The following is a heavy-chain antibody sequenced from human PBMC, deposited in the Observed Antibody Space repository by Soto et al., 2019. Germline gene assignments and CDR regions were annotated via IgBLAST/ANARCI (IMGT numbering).Heavy chain of an antibody. CDR3: AGDSAEYKRLPGY. V-gene: IGHV3-7*01. J-gene: IGHJ4*02. Sequence: EVQLVDSGGGLVQPGGSLRLSCAASGLTISNYWMSWVRQALWKGLAWVANIKQDGRAQYYSDSVKGRFTICRDNAKNSLYLEMDSQGADVTAVYYCAGDSAEYKRLPGYGGQRTLVTVAS. CDR2: IKQDGRAQ. CDR1: GLTISNYW. D-gene: IGHD3-16*01.